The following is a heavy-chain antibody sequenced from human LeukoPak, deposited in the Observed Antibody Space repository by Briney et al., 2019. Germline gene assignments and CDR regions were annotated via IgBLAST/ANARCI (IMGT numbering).Heavy chain of an antibody. V-gene: IGHV1-2*02. Sequence: ASVKVSCKASGYTFTYRYLHWVRQAPGQGLEWMGWINPNSGGTNYAQKFQGRVTMTRDTSISTAYMELSRLRSDDTAVYYCARVSGYCSGGSCYSKIFVLASFDYWGQGTLVTVSS. J-gene: IGHJ4*02. CDR1: GYTFTYRY. CDR3: ARVSGYCSGGSCYSKIFVLASFDY. D-gene: IGHD2-15*01. CDR2: INPNSGGT.